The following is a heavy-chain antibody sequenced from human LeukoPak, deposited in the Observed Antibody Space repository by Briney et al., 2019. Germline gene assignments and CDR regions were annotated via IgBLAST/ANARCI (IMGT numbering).Heavy chain of an antibody. Sequence: GGSLRLSCAASGFTFSSYSMNWVRQAPGKGLEWVSSISSSSSYIYYADSVKGRFTISRDNAKNSLYLQMNSLRAEDTAVYYCARDVYCSGGSCRGTLDWGQGTLVTVSS. D-gene: IGHD2-15*01. CDR2: ISSSSSYI. CDR3: ARDVYCSGGSCRGTLD. CDR1: GFTFSSYS. V-gene: IGHV3-21*01. J-gene: IGHJ4*02.